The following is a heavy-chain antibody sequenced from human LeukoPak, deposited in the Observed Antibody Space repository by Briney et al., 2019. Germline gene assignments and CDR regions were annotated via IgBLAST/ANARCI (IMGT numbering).Heavy chain of an antibody. CDR2: INPNSGGT. Sequence: APVKVSCKASGYTFTGYYLHWVRQAPGQGLEWMGRINPNSGGTNYAQKFQGRVTMTRDTSISTAYMELSRLRSDDTAVYYCARGMPGDSSGYRLFDYWGQGTLVTVSS. CDR3: ARGMPGDSSGYRLFDY. V-gene: IGHV1-2*06. CDR1: GYTFTGYY. J-gene: IGHJ4*02. D-gene: IGHD3-22*01.